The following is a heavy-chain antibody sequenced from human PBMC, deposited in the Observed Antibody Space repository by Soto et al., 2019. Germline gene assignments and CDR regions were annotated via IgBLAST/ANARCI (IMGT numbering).Heavy chain of an antibody. D-gene: IGHD4-17*01. CDR2: ISYDGSNK. Sequence: GGSLRLSCAASGFTFSSYGMHWVRQAPGKGLEWVAVISYDGSNKYYADSVKGRFTISRDNSKNTLYLQMNSLRAEDTAVYYCAKDVDLLTTVSNTGYLQHWGQGPLVTVSS. CDR1: GFTFSSYG. V-gene: IGHV3-30*18. CDR3: AKDVDLLTTVSNTGYLQH. J-gene: IGHJ1*01.